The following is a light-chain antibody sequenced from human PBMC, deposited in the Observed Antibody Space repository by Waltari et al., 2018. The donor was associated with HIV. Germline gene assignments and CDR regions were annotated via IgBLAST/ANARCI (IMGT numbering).Light chain of an antibody. CDR3: CSYAGSSTWV. J-gene: IGLJ3*02. CDR1: SSDVGSANL. V-gene: IGLV2-23*02. CDR2: EVS. Sequence: HSALTQPASVSGSPGPSITISCTGTSSDVGSANLVSWYQQHPGKAPKLMIYEVSQRPSGVSIRFSGSKSGNTASLTISGLQAEDEADYYCCSYAGSSTWVFGGGTKLTVL.